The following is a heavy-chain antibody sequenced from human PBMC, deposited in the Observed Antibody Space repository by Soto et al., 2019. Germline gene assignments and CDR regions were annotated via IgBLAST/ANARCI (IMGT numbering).Heavy chain of an antibody. V-gene: IGHV3-23*01. CDR3: AKSLYYYDRNREGAFDA. Sequence: EVQLLESGGGFVQPGWSLRLSCKASGFMFNYYVMSWVRQAPGKGLEWVSPMSDSGDSVKGRFTISRDNSKNTLYLQMPSLRAEDTAVYYCAKSLYYYDRNREGAFDAWGHGTEVIVSS. CDR2: MSDSG. D-gene: IGHD3-22*01. J-gene: IGHJ3*01. CDR1: GFMFNYYV.